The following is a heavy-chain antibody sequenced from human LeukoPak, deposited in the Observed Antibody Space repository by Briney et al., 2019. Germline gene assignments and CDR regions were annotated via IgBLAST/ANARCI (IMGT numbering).Heavy chain of an antibody. J-gene: IGHJ4*02. CDR3: ARDGTKDYYGSGSYYMFDY. CDR2: ISHSGST. V-gene: IGHV4-34*01. CDR1: GGSFSGYY. D-gene: IGHD3-10*01. Sequence: SETLSLTCAVYGGSFSGYYWSWIRQPPGKGLEWIGEISHSGSTNYNPSLKSRVTISVDTSKNQFSLKLSSVTAADTAVYYCARDGTKDYYGSGSYYMFDYWGQGTLVTVSS.